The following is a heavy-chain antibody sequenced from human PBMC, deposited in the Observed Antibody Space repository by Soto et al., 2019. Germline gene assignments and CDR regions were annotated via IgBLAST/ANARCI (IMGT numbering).Heavy chain of an antibody. J-gene: IGHJ4*02. CDR2: IYYSGST. V-gene: IGHV4-59*08. D-gene: IGHD3-22*01. CDR1: GGSIRSFY. Sequence: SETLSLTCTVSGGSIRSFYWSWIRQPPGKGLEWIGYIYYSGSTNYNPSLKSRVTISVDTSKNQFSLKLSSVTAADTAWYYCARIDHYYDNPGYWGQGTLVTVS. CDR3: ARIDHYYDNPGY.